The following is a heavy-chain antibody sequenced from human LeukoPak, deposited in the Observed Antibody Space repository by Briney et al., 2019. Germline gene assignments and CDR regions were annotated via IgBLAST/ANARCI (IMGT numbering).Heavy chain of an antibody. Sequence: SETLSLTCTVSGVSISSSSYYWGWIRQPPGKGLEWIGSIYYSGSTYYNPSLKSRVTISVDTSKNQFSLKLSSVTAADTAVYYCARARDGYSDDDAFYIWGQGTMVTVSS. CDR1: GVSISSSSYY. CDR2: IYYSGST. CDR3: ARARDGYSDDDAFYI. V-gene: IGHV4-39*07. J-gene: IGHJ3*02. D-gene: IGHD5-24*01.